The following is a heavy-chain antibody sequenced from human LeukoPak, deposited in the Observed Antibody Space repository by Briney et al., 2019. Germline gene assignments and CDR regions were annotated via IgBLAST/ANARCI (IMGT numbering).Heavy chain of an antibody. CDR3: AAREPYCSSTSCYWDY. D-gene: IGHD2-2*01. CDR2: IYTSGST. Sequence: SETLSLTCTVSGGSISSYYWSWIRQPAGKGLEWIGRIYTSGSTNYSPSLKSRVTMSVDTSKNQFSLKLSSVTAADTAVYYCAAREPYCSSTSCYWDYWGQGTLVTVSS. CDR1: GGSISSYY. V-gene: IGHV4-4*07. J-gene: IGHJ4*02.